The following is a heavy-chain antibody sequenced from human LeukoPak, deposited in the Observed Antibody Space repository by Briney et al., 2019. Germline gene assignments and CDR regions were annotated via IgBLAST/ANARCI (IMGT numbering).Heavy chain of an antibody. V-gene: IGHV4-39*02. CDR1: GGSISTSSYY. J-gene: IGHJ6*03. CDR3: ARDRSGYSYVDYYYYYYMDV. D-gene: IGHD5-18*01. Sequence: SETLSLTCTVSGGSISTSSYYWGWIRQPPGKGLQWIGSIYYNGSTYYNPSLKSRVIISVDTSKNQFSLKLSSVTAADTAVYYCARDRSGYSYVDYYYYYYMDVWGKGTTVTISS. CDR2: IYYNGST.